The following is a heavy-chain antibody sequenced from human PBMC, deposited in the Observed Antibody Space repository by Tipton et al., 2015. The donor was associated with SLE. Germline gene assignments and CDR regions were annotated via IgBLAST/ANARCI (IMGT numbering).Heavy chain of an antibody. D-gene: IGHD2-21*01. J-gene: IGHJ4*02. CDR2: IYTGGRT. CDR1: GGSIIGYY. V-gene: IGHV4-4*07. Sequence: TLSLTCTVSGGSIIGYYWSWIRQPAGKGPEWIGRIYTGGRTIHNPPLNSRVTMSLDTSKGQFSLKLTSVTAADTAVYYCARDWGGEALDFWGQGTLVTVSS. CDR3: ARDWGGEALDF.